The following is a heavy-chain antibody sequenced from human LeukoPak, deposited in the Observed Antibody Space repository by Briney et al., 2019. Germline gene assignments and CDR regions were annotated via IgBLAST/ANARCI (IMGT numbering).Heavy chain of an antibody. J-gene: IGHJ6*03. V-gene: IGHV4-39*07. CDR1: GGSISSSSYY. CDR2: IYYSGST. CDR3: ARDLKYYYYMDV. Sequence: SETLSLTCTVSGGSISSSSYYWGWIRQPPGKGLEWIGSIYYSGSTYYNPSLKSRVTISVDTSKNQFSLKLSSVTAVDTAVYYCARDLKYYYYMDVWGKGTTVTVSS.